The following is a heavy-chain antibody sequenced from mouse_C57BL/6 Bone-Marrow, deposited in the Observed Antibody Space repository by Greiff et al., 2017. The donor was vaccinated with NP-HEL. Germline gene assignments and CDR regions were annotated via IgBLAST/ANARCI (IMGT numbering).Heavy chain of an antibody. D-gene: IGHD2-3*01. CDR3: TRFIYDGYPYYAMDY. CDR2: IRNKANNHAT. J-gene: IGHJ4*01. CDR1: GFTFSDAW. V-gene: IGHV6-6*01. Sequence: EVKLEESGGGLVQPGGSMKLSCAASGFTFSDAWMDWVRQSPEKGLEWVAEIRNKANNHATYYAESVKGRFTISRDDSKISVYLQMNSLRAEDTGIYYCTRFIYDGYPYYAMDYWGQGTSVTVSS.